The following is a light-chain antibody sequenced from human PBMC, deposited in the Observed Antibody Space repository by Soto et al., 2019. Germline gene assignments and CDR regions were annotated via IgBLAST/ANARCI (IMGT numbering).Light chain of an antibody. CDR1: QDSSNN. CDR2: DAS. Sequence: DIQMTQSPSSLSASVGDRVTITCQASQDSSNNLNWYQQKPGKAPKLLIYDASNLETGVPSRFSGGGSGTDFTCTISILQPEDIASYYCQQYDNPPGYTFGQGTKLEIK. J-gene: IGKJ2*01. CDR3: QQYDNPPGYT. V-gene: IGKV1-33*01.